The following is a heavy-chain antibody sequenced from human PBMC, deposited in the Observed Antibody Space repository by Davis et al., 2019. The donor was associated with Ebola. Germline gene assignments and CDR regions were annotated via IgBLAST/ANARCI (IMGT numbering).Heavy chain of an antibody. V-gene: IGHV3-74*01. CDR1: GFTFSSKW. CDR2: INSDGSVT. J-gene: IGHJ6*02. CDR3: VKMFGGLDV. D-gene: IGHD3-16*01. Sequence: GESLKISCIVTGFTFSSKWMYWVRQAPGKGLVWVARINSDGSVTSYEDSVKGRFTISRDNAKNTLYLQMNSLRAEDTAVYYCVKMFGGLDVWGQGITVTVSS.